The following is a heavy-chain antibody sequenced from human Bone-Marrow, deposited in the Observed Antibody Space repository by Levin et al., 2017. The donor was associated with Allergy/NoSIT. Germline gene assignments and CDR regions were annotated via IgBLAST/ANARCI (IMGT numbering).Heavy chain of an antibody. CDR1: GFALSTSGSG. J-gene: IGHJ5*02. D-gene: IGHD3-3*01. Sequence: QSGPTLVKPTQTLTLTCDVSGFALSTSGSGMGWIRQPPGKALEWLAPIYWDDDKRYSPSLQSRLTITKDTSVNQVVLTMSDMHPVDTATYYCARLGTRGIFGIVTDSGWFDRWGQGTLVTVSS. CDR3: ARLGTRGIFGIVTDSGWFDR. V-gene: IGHV2-5*02. CDR2: IYWDDDK.